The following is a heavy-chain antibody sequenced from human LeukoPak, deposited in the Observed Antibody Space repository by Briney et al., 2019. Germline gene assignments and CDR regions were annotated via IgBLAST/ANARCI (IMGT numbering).Heavy chain of an antibody. CDR3: AKESFWSPPYYFDY. CDR2: ISYDGSNK. CDR1: GFTFSSYG. J-gene: IGHJ4*02. V-gene: IGHV3-30*18. D-gene: IGHD3-3*01. Sequence: GGSLRLSCAASGFTFSSYGMHWVRQAPGKGLEWVAVISYDGSNKYYADSVKGRFTISRDNSKNTLYLQMNSLGAEDTAVYYCAKESFWSPPYYFDYWGQGTLVTVSS.